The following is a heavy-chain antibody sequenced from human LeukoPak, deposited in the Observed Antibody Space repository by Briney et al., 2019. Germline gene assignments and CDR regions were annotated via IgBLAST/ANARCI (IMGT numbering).Heavy chain of an antibody. CDR2: MNPNSGNT. Sequence: ASVKVSCKASGYTFTGYYMHWVRQATGQGLEWMGWMNPNSGNTGYAQKFQGRVTMTRNTSISTAYMELSSLRSEDTAVYYCARGDYYAHHIDYWGQGTLVTVSS. V-gene: IGHV1-8*02. J-gene: IGHJ4*02. CDR1: GYTFTGYY. D-gene: IGHD3-10*01. CDR3: ARGDYYAHHIDY.